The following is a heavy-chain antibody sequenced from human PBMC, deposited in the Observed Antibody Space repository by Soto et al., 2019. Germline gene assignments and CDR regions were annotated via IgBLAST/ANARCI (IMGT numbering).Heavy chain of an antibody. J-gene: IGHJ4*02. Sequence: GGSLRLSCAASGFTFSSYGMHWVRQAPGKGLEWVAVISYDGSNKYYADSVKGRFTISRDNSKNTLYLQMNSLRAEDTAVYYCAKPPPAAADHFDYWGQGTLVTVSS. CDR1: GFTFSSYG. V-gene: IGHV3-30*18. CDR2: ISYDGSNK. CDR3: AKPPPAAADHFDY. D-gene: IGHD6-13*01.